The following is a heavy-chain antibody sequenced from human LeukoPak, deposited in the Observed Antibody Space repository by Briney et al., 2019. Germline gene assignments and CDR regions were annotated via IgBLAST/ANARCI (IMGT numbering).Heavy chain of an antibody. CDR1: GFTFSSYG. D-gene: IGHD3-22*01. V-gene: IGHV3-30*18. J-gene: IGHJ4*02. Sequence: GGSLRLSCAASGFTFSSYGMHWVRQAPGKGLEWVAVISYDGSNKYYADSVKGRFTISRDNSKNTLYLQMNSLRAEDTAVYYCAKDFTARITMIVGWGQGTLVTVSS. CDR3: AKDFTARITMIVG. CDR2: ISYDGSNK.